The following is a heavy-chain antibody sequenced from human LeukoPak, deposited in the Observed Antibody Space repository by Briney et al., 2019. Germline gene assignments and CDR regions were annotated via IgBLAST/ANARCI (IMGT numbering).Heavy chain of an antibody. J-gene: IGHJ4*02. CDR1: GFVFSSNW. CDR2: IKQDGSEK. Sequence: GGSLRLSCAASGFVFSSNWMTWVRQAPGKGLEWVANIKQDGSEKYYVDSVKGRFTISRDNANNSLYLQMNSLRAEDTSVYYCARGLRWVDYWGQGTLVTVSS. V-gene: IGHV3-7*04. CDR3: ARGLRWVDY. D-gene: IGHD4-23*01.